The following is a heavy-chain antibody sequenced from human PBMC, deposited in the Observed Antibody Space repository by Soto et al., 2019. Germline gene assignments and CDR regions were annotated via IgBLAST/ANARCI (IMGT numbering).Heavy chain of an antibody. J-gene: IGHJ3*02. D-gene: IGHD3-16*01. Sequence: QITLKESGPTLVKPTQTLTLTCTFSGFSLTSSGVGVGWIRQPPGRSLEWLAAIYWDNDKRYNPSLSSRLSITKDTSRNQVVLTMTNMDAADTAIYYCAHLTITYGGVVGLDAFDIWGQGTLVTVS. CDR3: AHLTITYGGVVGLDAFDI. V-gene: IGHV2-5*02. CDR2: IYWDNDK. CDR1: GFSLTSSGVG.